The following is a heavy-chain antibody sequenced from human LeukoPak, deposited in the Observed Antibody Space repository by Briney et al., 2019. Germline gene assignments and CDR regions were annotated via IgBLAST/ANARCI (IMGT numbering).Heavy chain of an antibody. V-gene: IGHV3-23*01. CDR2: IYENGGTT. Sequence: PGWSLRLSCVGSGFTFRSHAMSWVRQAPEKGLEFVSGIYENGGTTYYADSVKGRFSISRDNSKNTLYLQMDSLRGEDTAVYYCAKDFRIGYSAHFDYWGQGALVTVSS. CDR3: AKDFRIGYSAHFDY. CDR1: GFTFRSHA. D-gene: IGHD2-21*01. J-gene: IGHJ4*02.